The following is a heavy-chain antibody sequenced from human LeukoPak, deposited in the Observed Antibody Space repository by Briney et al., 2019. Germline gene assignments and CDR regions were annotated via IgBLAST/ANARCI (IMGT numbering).Heavy chain of an antibody. CDR1: GFTFSRYA. Sequence: PGGSLRLSCGASGFTFSRYAMRGVRQAPGKGLEWVSAISGSGGSTYYADSVKGRFTISRDNSKNTLSLQMNSLRAEDTAVYYCSGKHSSCYYYVYWGQGTLVTVSS. V-gene: IGHV3-23*01. CDR3: SGKHSSCYYYVY. D-gene: IGHD3-22*01. CDR2: ISGSGGST. J-gene: IGHJ4*02.